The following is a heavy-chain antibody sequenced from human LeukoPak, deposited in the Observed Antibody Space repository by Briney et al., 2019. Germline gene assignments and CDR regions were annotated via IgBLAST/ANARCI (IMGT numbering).Heavy chain of an antibody. V-gene: IGHV3-23*01. CDR3: AKKGQADDDGKPD. J-gene: IGHJ4*02. CDR1: GFTFSIYD. CDR2: ITRGVGST. Sequence: PGGSLRLSCAASGFTFSIYDLSWVRQAPGKGLECVSAITRGVGSTYYADSVKGRLTISRDNSKNTLYLQMNNLRVDDTAVYYCAKKGQADDDGKPDWGQGTLVTVSS. D-gene: IGHD1-1*01.